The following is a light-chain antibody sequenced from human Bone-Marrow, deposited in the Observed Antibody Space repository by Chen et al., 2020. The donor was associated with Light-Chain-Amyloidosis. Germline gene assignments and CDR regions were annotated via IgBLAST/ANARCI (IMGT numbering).Light chain of an antibody. Sequence: QTVVTQEPSFSVSPGGTVTLTCGLSSGSASTNYYPAWYQQTPGQAPRTLIYSTNTRSSGVPDRFSGSILGNKAALTITGAQADDESDYYCVLYVGSGIWVFGGGTKLTVL. CDR3: VLYVGSGIWV. V-gene: IGLV8-61*01. CDR2: STN. CDR1: SGSASTNYY. J-gene: IGLJ3*02.